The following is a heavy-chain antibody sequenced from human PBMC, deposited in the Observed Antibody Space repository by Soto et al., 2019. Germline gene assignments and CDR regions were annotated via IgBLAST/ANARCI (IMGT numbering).Heavy chain of an antibody. J-gene: IGHJ4*02. CDR1: GGSISSGDYY. V-gene: IGHV4-30-4*01. Sequence: SETLSLTCTVSGGSISSGDYYWSWIRQPPGKGLEWIGYIYYSGSTYYNPSLKSRVTISVDRSKNQFSLKLSSVTAADTAVYYCASGLVTTLHYWGQGTLVTVSS. CDR3: ASGLVTTLHY. D-gene: IGHD4-17*01. CDR2: IYYSGST.